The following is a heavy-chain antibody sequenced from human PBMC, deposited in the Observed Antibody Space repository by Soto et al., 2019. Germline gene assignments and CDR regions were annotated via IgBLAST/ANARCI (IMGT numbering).Heavy chain of an antibody. Sequence: PVVSLRLSCSSSVFTFFMNSISLFLQAPVNWLKWVSTISVSFGSTYYGYSVKCRFTISRYNPKNTLYLQMNSLRAEDTAVYYCAKGPGGNYEDYYYFGIEVWGKGNTVNVSS. V-gene: IGHV3-23*01. J-gene: IGHJ6*04. CDR3: AKGPGGNYEDYYYFGIEV. CDR2: ISVSFGST. D-gene: IGHD4-4*01. CDR1: VFTFFMNS.